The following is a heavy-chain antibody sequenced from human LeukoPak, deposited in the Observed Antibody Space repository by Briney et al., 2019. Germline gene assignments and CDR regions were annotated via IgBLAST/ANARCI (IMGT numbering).Heavy chain of an antibody. CDR1: GFTFSSYG. CDR2: ISSSGSTI. Sequence: GGSLRLSCAASGFTFSSYGMSWVRQAPGKGLEWVSYISSSGSTIYYADSVKGRFTISRDNAKNSLYLQMNSLRAEDTAVYYCARGGYEMATLPTDYWGQGTLVTVSS. V-gene: IGHV3-48*04. CDR3: ARGGYEMATLPTDY. D-gene: IGHD5-24*01. J-gene: IGHJ4*02.